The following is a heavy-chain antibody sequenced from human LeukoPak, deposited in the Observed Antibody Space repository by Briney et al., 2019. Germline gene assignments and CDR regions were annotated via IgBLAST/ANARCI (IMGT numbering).Heavy chain of an antibody. CDR1: GFTFDDYV. CDR3: AKDRGKVAGTGAFDY. J-gene: IGHJ4*02. CDR2: ISWDGGST. Sequence: GGSLRLSCAASGFTFDDYVMHWVRQAPGKGLEWVSLISWDGGSTYYADSVKGRFTISRDNSKNSLYLQMNSLRTEDTALYYCAKDRGKVAGTGAFDYWGQGTLVTVSS. V-gene: IGHV3-43*01. D-gene: IGHD6-19*01.